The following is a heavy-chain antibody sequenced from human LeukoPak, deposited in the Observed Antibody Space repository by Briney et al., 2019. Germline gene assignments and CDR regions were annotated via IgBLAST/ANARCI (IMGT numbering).Heavy chain of an antibody. CDR3: GRDQYFNSGNWFDP. CDR2: INSAGSST. D-gene: IGHD7-27*01. CDR1: GFTFSSYW. J-gene: IGHJ5*02. Sequence: GGSLRLSCAASGFTFSSYWMHWVRQAPGKGLVWVSRINSAGSSTSYADSVKGRFTISRDNAKNTLYLQMNSLRAEDTAAYFCGRDQYFNSGNWFDPWGQGTLVTVSS. V-gene: IGHV3-74*01.